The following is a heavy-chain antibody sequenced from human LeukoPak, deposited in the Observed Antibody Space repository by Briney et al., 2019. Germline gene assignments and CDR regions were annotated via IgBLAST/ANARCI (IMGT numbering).Heavy chain of an antibody. Sequence: SETLSLTCTVSGGSISSYYWSWIRQPPGKGLEWIGEINHSGSTNYNPSLKSRVTISVDTSKNQFSLKLSSVTAADTAVYYCARIPDFWSGYGYWGQGTLVTVSS. CDR3: ARIPDFWSGYGY. D-gene: IGHD3-3*01. CDR1: GGSISSYY. V-gene: IGHV4-34*01. J-gene: IGHJ4*02. CDR2: INHSGST.